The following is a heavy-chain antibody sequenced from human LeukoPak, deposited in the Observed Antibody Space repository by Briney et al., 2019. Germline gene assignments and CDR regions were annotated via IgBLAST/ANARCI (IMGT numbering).Heavy chain of an antibody. D-gene: IGHD3-10*01. J-gene: IGHJ4*02. Sequence: GGSLRLSCAASGFTLSSNYMSWVRQAPGKGLEWVSVIYSGGSTYYADSVKGRFTISRDNSKNALYLKMKSLRAEETDVYYCARSIWCGEPFDYWGQGTLVTVCS. CDR3: ARSIWCGEPFDY. CDR1: GFTLSSNY. V-gene: IGHV3-53*01. CDR2: IYSGGST.